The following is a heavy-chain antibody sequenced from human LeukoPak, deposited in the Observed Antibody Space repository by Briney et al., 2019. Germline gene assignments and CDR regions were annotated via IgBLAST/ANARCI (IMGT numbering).Heavy chain of an antibody. J-gene: IGHJ6*02. D-gene: IGHD2-2*01. Sequence: ASVTVSCKASGYTFTSYGISWVRQAPGQGLEWMGWISAYNGNTNYAQKLQGRVTMTTDTSTSTAYMELRSLRSDDTAVYYCARDMGPPSPANYYYYYGMDVWGQGTTVTVSS. CDR2: ISAYNGNT. CDR3: ARDMGPPSPANYYYYYGMDV. V-gene: IGHV1-18*01. CDR1: GYTFTSYG.